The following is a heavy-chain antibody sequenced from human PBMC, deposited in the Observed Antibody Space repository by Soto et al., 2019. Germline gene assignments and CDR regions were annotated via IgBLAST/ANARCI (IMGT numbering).Heavy chain of an antibody. V-gene: IGHV1-46*01. CDR3: ARDLPMIVQLPGPHTPLGFDP. Sequence: ASVKVSCKASGYTFTSYYMHWVRQAPGQGLEWMGIINLSGGSASYAQKFQGRVTMTRDTSTSTVYMELSSLRSEDTAVYYCARDLPMIVQLPGPHTPLGFDPWGQGTLVTVSS. CDR2: INLSGGSA. CDR1: GYTFTSYY. D-gene: IGHD3-22*01. J-gene: IGHJ5*02.